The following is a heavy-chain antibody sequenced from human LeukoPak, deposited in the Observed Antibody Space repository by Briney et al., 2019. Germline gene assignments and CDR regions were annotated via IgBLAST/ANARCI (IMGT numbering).Heavy chain of an antibody. V-gene: IGHV4-39*07. Sequence: SETPSLTCTVSGDSMSGGSDFWGWIRQPPGKGLEWIGNIYSSGSSYYNPSVESRVTMSIDMSKKQFSLKLRSVTAADTAVYYCARRRRPLCGGTCLRRVFNFDSWGQEPWSPSPQ. D-gene: IGHD2-21*01. CDR2: IYSSGSS. J-gene: IGHJ4*01. CDR3: ARRRRPLCGGTCLRRVFNFDS. CDR1: GDSMSGGSDF.